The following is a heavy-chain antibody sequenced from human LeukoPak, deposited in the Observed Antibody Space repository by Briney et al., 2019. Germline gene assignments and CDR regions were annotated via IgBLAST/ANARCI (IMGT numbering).Heavy chain of an antibody. CDR1: GASISSASDY. D-gene: IGHD2-15*01. CDR3: ARIGGGSWRNPGYWFDP. V-gene: IGHV4-39*01. J-gene: IGHJ5*02. CDR2: IYYGGST. Sequence: SETLSLTCAVSGASISSASDYWGWIRQPPGKGLEWLGSIYYGGSTYDNPSLWSRVTISVDTSKNQFSLKLTSVTAADTAVYYCARIGGGSWRNPGYWFDPWGQGNLVTVSS.